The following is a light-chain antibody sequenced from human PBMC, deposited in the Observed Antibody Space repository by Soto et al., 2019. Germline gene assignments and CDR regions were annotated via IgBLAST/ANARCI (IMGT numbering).Light chain of an antibody. J-gene: IGKJ1*01. V-gene: IGKV3-20*01. CDR2: GAS. Sequence: EIVLTQSPGTLSLSPGERATLSCRASQSLTNNYFAWYQQKPGRALMLLIDGASTRATGIPDRFSGSGSGTNLIFTISRLEHEDVAVYSCQQYRAGVTFGQCTEVE. CDR1: QSLTNNY. CDR3: QQYRAGVT.